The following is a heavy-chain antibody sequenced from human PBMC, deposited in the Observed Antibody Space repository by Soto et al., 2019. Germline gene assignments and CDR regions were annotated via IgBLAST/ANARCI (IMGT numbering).Heavy chain of an antibody. CDR3: ERGMDYGDYAPYCDY. V-gene: IGHV4-31*03. D-gene: IGHD4-17*01. CDR2: IYYSGST. Sequence: QVQLQESGPGLVKPSQTLSLTCTVSGGSISSGGYYWSWIRQHPGKGLEWIGYIYYSGSTYYNPSLKSRVTISVDTSKKQFSLKLRSVTAAHTAVYYCERGMDYGDYAPYCDYWGQGTLVTVSS. CDR1: GGSISSGGYY. J-gene: IGHJ4*02.